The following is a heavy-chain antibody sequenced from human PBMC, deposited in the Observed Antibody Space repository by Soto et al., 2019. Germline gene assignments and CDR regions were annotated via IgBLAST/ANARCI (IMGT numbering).Heavy chain of an antibody. CDR2: FDPEDGET. CDR3: ATGGPYGSGTNYYYMDV. D-gene: IGHD3-10*01. J-gene: IGHJ6*03. Sequence: GKGMEWMGGFDPEDGETIYAQKFQGRVTMTEDTSTDTDYMELSSLRSEDTAVYYCATGGPYGSGTNYYYMDVWGKGTTVTVSS. V-gene: IGHV1-24*01.